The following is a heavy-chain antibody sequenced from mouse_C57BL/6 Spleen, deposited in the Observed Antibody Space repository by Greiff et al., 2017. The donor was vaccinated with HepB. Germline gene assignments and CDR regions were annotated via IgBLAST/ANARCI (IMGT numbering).Heavy chain of an antibody. CDR3: ARGLLLTYYFDY. D-gene: IGHD1-1*01. Sequence: QVQLQQPGAELVMPGASVKLSCKASGYTFTSYWMHWVKQRPGQGLEWIGEIDPSDSYTNYNQKFKGKSTLTVDKSSSTAYMQLSSLTSEDSAVYYCARGLLLTYYFDYWGQGTTLTVSS. J-gene: IGHJ2*01. CDR1: GYTFTSYW. V-gene: IGHV1-69*01. CDR2: IDPSDSYT.